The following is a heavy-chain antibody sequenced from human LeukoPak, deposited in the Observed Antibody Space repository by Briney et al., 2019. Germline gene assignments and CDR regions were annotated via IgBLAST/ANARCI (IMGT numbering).Heavy chain of an antibody. CDR2: ISGSGGST. CDR1: GFTFSSYA. D-gene: IGHD6-13*01. Sequence: PGGSLRLSCAASGFTFSSYAMSWVRQASGKGLEWVSAISGSGGSTYYADSVKGRFTISRDNSKNTLYLQMNSLRAEDTAVYYCAKDQGSSWYLDYFQHWGQGTLVTVSS. J-gene: IGHJ1*01. V-gene: IGHV3-23*01. CDR3: AKDQGSSWYLDYFQH.